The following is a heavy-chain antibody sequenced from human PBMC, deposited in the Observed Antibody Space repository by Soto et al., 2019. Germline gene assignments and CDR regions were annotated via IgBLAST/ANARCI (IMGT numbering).Heavy chain of an antibody. CDR1: GFTFSSQA. J-gene: IGHJ3*01. CDR2: VSAGGRHT. D-gene: IGHD5-18*01. Sequence: EVQLLESGGGLVQPGGSLRLSCVASGFTFSSQAMKWVRQAPGKGLEWVSSVSAGGRHTYYADSVKGRFVISRDNFRDTLYLQMSSLRAEDTALYYCAKEPLDTALDNDCDVWGQGTMVTVSS. CDR3: AKEPLDTALDNDCDV. V-gene: IGHV3-23*01.